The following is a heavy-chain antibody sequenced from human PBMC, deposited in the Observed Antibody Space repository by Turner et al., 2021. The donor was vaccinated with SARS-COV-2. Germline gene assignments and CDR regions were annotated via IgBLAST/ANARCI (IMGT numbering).Heavy chain of an antibody. CDR3: ARRSEGYYGSGSHWFDP. CDR2: IYYSGST. D-gene: IGHD3-10*01. V-gene: IGHV4-39*01. CDR1: CGSISSSPYY. Sequence: QLQLQESGPGLLKPSEPLSLTCTVSCGSISSSPYYWGWIRQPPGKGLEWIGSIYYSGSTYDNPSMKSRVTISVDTSKNQFSLKLSSVTAADTAVYYCARRSEGYYGSGSHWFDPWGQGTLVTVSS. J-gene: IGHJ5*02.